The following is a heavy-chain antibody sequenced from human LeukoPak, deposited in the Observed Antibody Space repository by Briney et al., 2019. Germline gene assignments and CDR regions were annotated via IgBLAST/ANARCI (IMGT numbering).Heavy chain of an antibody. CDR2: VNPNSGGT. CDR1: GYTFTAYY. V-gene: IGHV1-2*02. CDR3: ARDGSGSYYNH. D-gene: IGHD3-10*01. Sequence: ASVKVSCKASGYTFTAYYMHWVRQAPGQRLEWMGWVNPNSGGTNYAQKFQDRVTMTRDTSISTAYMELHRLRSDDTAVYYCARDGSGSYYNHWGQGTLVTVSS. J-gene: IGHJ5*02.